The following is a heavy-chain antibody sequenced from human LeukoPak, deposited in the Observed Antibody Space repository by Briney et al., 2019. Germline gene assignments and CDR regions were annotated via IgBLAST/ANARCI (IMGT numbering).Heavy chain of an antibody. Sequence: ASVKASCKASGYTSINYHISWVRHAPGQGLEWMGWISGNTGNTNYAQKLQGRVTMTTDTSTSTAYMELRSLRSDDTAVYYCARDNSGLEYWGQGTLVTVSS. V-gene: IGHV1-18*01. CDR3: ARDNSGLEY. CDR2: ISGNTGNT. J-gene: IGHJ4*02. CDR1: GYTSINYH.